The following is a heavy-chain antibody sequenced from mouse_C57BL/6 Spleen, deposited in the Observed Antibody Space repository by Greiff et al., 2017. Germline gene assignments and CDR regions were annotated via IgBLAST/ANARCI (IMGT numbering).Heavy chain of an antibody. J-gene: IGHJ2*01. CDR2: IYPSDSET. CDR1: GYTFTSYW. CDR3: ARSGSNLDY. D-gene: IGHD2-5*01. Sequence: VKLQQPGAELVRPGSSVKLSCKASGYTFTSYWMDWVKQRPGQGLEWIGNIYPSDSETHYNQKFKDKATLTVDKSSSTAYMQLSSLTSEDSAVYYCARSGSNLDYWGQGTTLTVSS. V-gene: IGHV1-61*01.